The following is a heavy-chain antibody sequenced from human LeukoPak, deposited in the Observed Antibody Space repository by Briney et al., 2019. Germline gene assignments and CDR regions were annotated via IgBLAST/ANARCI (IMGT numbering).Heavy chain of an antibody. J-gene: IGHJ4*02. CDR2: IYYSGST. V-gene: IGHV4-39*01. CDR3: ARQLNDFDY. D-gene: IGHD1-1*01. CDR1: GGSISSSSYY. Sequence: SETLSLTCTVSGGSISSSSYYWGWIRQPPGKGVEWIGSIYYSGSTYYNPSLKSRVTISVDTSKNQFSLKLSSVTAADTAVYYCARQLNDFDYWGQGTLVIVSS.